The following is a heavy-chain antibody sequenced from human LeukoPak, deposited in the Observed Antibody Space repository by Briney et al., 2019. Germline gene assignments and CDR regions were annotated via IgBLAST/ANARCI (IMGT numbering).Heavy chain of an antibody. CDR1: GGSISSYD. J-gene: IGHJ3*02. Sequence: SETLSLTCTVSGGSISSYDWSWIRQPPGKGLEWIGYIHYSGSTNYNTSLKSRVTISVDTSKNQFSLKLSSVTAADTAVYYCARDEGRGAFEIWGQGTMVTVSS. CDR3: ARDEGRGAFEI. CDR2: IHYSGST. V-gene: IGHV4-59*01.